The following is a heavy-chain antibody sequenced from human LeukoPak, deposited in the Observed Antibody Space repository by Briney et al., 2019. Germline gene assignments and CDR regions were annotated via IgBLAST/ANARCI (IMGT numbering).Heavy chain of an antibody. CDR3: AREVELGIPYSWFDP. CDR1: GDSVSSNSVA. V-gene: IGHV6-1*01. J-gene: IGHJ5*02. CDR2: TYYRSKWYN. D-gene: IGHD7-27*01. Sequence: SQTLSLTCAISGDSVSSNSVAWTWIRQSPLRGLEWLGRTYYRSKWYNDYAVSVKGRITINPDTSKSQFSLQLHSATPEDTAVYYCAREVELGIPYSWFDPWGQGTLVTVSS.